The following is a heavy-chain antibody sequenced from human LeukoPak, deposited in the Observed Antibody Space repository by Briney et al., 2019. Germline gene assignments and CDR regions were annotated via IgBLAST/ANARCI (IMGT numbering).Heavy chain of an antibody. D-gene: IGHD3-9*01. CDR1: GFTFDDYA. Sequence: DRSLRLSCAASGFTFDDYAMHWVRQAPGKGLEWDSGISWNSGSIGYADSVKGRFTISRDNAKNSLYLQMNSLRAEDTALYYCAKDTRGDILTGFEFDPWGQGTLVTVSS. CDR3: AKDTRGDILTGFEFDP. J-gene: IGHJ5*02. CDR2: ISWNSGSI. V-gene: IGHV3-9*01.